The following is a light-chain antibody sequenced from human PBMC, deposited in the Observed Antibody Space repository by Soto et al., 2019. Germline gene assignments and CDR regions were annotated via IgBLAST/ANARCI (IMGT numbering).Light chain of an antibody. Sequence: QSVLTQPPSVSGAPGQRVSISCTGSTSNIGAPYDVHWDQHLPGTAPKLLIYGDNNRPSGVPDRFSGSKSGTSASLAITRLQADDEADYYCKSYDTSLHNYVFGTETMGTV. CDR1: TSNIGAPYD. J-gene: IGLJ1*01. V-gene: IGLV1-40*01. CDR3: KSYDTSLHNYV. CDR2: GDN.